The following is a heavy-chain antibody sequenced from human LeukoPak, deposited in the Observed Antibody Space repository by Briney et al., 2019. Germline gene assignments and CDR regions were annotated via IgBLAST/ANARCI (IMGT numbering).Heavy chain of an antibody. CDR1: GGSFSGYY. J-gene: IGHJ3*02. V-gene: IGHV4-34*01. CDR2: INHSGST. D-gene: IGHD3-10*01. CDR3: ARGARGTHAFDI. Sequence: PSETLSLTCAVYGGSFSGYYWSWFRQPPGKGLEWIGEINHSGSTNYNPSLKSRVTISVDTSKNQFSLKLSSVTAADTAVYYCARGARGTHAFDIWGQGTMVTVSS.